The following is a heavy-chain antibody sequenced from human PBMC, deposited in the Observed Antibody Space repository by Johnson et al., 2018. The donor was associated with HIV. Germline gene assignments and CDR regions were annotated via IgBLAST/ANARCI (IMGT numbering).Heavy chain of an antibody. CDR2: VTGTGGDT. Sequence: VQLVESGGGLVQPGGSLRLSCAASGFSFGNYAMTWVRQAPGKGLEWVSGVTGTGGDTYYAESVKGRFTISRDNSKNTLYLQMNKLRAEDTAVYFCASQVRGLRLGVDAFDIWGQGTMVTVSS. J-gene: IGHJ3*02. D-gene: IGHD3-16*01. CDR1: GFSFGNYA. CDR3: ASQVRGLRLGVDAFDI. V-gene: IGHV3-23*04.